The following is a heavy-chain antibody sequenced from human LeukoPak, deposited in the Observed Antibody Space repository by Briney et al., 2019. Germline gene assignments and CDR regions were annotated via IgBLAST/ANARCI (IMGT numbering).Heavy chain of an antibody. CDR2: ISSSSSYI. J-gene: IGHJ4*02. CDR1: GFTFSSYS. V-gene: IGHV3-21*01. Sequence: GGSLRLSCAASGFTFSSYSMNWVRQAPGKGLEWVSSISSSSSYIYYADSVKGRFTISRDNAKNSLYLQINSQRAEDTAVYYCAQRSGYIYYSGQGTLVTVSS. D-gene: IGHD3-3*01. CDR3: AQRSGYIYY.